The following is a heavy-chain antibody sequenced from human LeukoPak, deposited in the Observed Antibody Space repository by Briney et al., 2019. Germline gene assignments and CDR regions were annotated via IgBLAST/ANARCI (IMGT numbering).Heavy chain of an antibody. J-gene: IGHJ3*02. CDR1: GGSFSGYY. CDR3: ARRDYGDYVSAFEI. D-gene: IGHD4-17*01. V-gene: IGHV4-34*01. CDR2: INHSGST. Sequence: SETLSLTCAVYGGSFSGYYWSWIRQPPGQGLEWIGEINHSGSTNYNPSLKSRVTISVDTSKNQFSLKLSSVTAADTAAYYCARRDYGDYVSAFEIWGQGTMVTVSS.